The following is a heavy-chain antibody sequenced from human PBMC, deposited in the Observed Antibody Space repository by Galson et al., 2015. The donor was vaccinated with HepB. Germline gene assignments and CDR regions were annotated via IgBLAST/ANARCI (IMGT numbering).Heavy chain of an antibody. J-gene: IGHJ3*02. CDR2: VNPDDGGT. V-gene: IGHV1-2*02. Sequence: SVKVSCKASGYTFTHYYIHWVRQAPGQGLEWMGWVNPDDGGTDFAHNFQGSVTLTADTSITTAYMELSDMKSDDTAVYYCARSSLYNWNGFDAPDIWGQGTLVTVSS. D-gene: IGHD1-1*01. CDR3: ARSSLYNWNGFDAPDI. CDR1: GYTFTHYY.